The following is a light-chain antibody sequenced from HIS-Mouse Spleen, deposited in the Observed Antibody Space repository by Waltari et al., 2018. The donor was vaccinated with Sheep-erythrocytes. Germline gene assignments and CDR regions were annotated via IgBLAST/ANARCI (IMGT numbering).Light chain of an antibody. CDR2: DVS. CDR1: SSAVGGYNY. J-gene: IGLJ1*01. CDR3: CSYAGSYNHV. Sequence: QSALTQPRSESGSPGQSVTIPCPGTSSAVGGYNYVSWYQQHPGKAPKLMIYDVSKRPSGVPDRFSGSKSGNTASLTISGLQAEDEADYYCCSYAGSYNHVFATGTKVTVL. V-gene: IGLV2-11*01.